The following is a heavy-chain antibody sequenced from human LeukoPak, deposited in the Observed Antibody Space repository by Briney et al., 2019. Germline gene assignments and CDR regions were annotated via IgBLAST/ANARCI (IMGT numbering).Heavy chain of an antibody. D-gene: IGHD4-23*01. CDR1: GGSISSYY. V-gene: IGHV4-4*07. CDR2: IYTSGST. CDR3: AREGGNSRGYYFDY. Sequence: SVTLSLTCTVSGGSISSYYWSWIRQPAGKGLEWIGRIYTSGSTNYNPSLKSRVTVSVDTSKNQFSLKLSSVTAADTAVYYCAREGGNSRGYYFDYWGQGTLVTVSS. J-gene: IGHJ4*02.